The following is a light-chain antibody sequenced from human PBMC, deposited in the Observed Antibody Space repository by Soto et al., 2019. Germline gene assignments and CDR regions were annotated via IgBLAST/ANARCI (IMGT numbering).Light chain of an antibody. CDR1: QSVSSY. Sequence: EIVLTQSPATLSLSPGERATLSCRASQSVSSYLAWFQQKPGQAPRLLIYDASNRATGIPARFSGSGSGTDFTLTISSREPEDFAVYYFQQRNNWPLTFGQGTRLEIK. J-gene: IGKJ5*01. CDR2: DAS. CDR3: QQRNNWPLT. V-gene: IGKV3-11*01.